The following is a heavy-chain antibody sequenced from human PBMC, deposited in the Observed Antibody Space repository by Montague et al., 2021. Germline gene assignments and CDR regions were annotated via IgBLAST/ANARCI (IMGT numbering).Heavy chain of an antibody. D-gene: IGHD3-10*01. J-gene: IGHJ6*03. CDR3: ARLRDGVVPSPILGVGPYYSSYHMDV. CDR1: GTSFSGYY. Sequence: SETLSLTCAVHGTSFSGYYWNWIRQPPGKGLEWIGEINHGGSTKYSPSLKSRLTISADTSKNQFSLKLTSVAAADTAVYYCARLRDGVVPSPILGVGPYYSSYHMDVWGRGTTATASS. V-gene: IGHV4-34*01. CDR2: INHGGST.